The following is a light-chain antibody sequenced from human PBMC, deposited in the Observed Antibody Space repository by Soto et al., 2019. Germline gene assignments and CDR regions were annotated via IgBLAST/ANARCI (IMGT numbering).Light chain of an antibody. CDR1: RTISSW. V-gene: IGKV1-5*01. CDR3: QQYNSYWT. J-gene: IGKJ1*01. CDR2: DAS. Sequence: DIQMTKSPSTVSASVGARVITTRRASRTISSWLAWYQQKPGKAPKLLIYDASSLESGVPSRFSGSGSGTEFTLTISSLQPDDFATYYCQQYNSYWTFGQGTKVDIK.